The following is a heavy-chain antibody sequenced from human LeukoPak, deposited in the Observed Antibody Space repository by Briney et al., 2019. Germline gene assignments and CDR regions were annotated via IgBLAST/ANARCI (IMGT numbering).Heavy chain of an antibody. CDR1: GFTFSSYG. J-gene: IGHJ2*01. V-gene: IGHV3-33*06. D-gene: IGHD1-26*01. Sequence: PGGSLRLSCVASGFTFSSYGMHWVRQAPGKGLEWVADIWYDGKNEHFADSVKGRFTISRDNSRNTLFLHMNTLRAEDTAIYYCAKDRTVGASYWYFDLWGRGTLVTVSS. CDR2: IWYDGKNE. CDR3: AKDRTVGASYWYFDL.